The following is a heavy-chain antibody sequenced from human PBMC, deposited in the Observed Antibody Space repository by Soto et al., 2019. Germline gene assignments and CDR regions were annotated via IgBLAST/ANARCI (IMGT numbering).Heavy chain of an antibody. V-gene: IGHV3-30-3*01. CDR3: ARAEIEAVADHFDY. D-gene: IGHD6-19*01. Sequence: QVQLVESGGGVVQPGRSLRLSCAASGFTFSSYAMHWVRQAPGKGLEWVAVISYDGSNKYYADSVKGRFTISRDNSKNTLYLQMNSLRAEDTAVYYCARAEIEAVADHFDYWGQGTLVTVSS. CDR1: GFTFSSYA. CDR2: ISYDGSNK. J-gene: IGHJ4*02.